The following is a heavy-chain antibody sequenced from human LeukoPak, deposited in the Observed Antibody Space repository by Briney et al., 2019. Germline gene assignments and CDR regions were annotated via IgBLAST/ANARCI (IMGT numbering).Heavy chain of an antibody. V-gene: IGHV3-21*01. CDR3: ARGGYSYPSPDY. CDR1: GFTFSSYS. Sequence: GGSLRLSCAASGFTFSSYSMNWVRQAPGKGLEWVSSISSSSSYIYYADSVKGRFTISRDNAKNSLYLQTNSLRAEDTAVYYCARGGYSYPSPDYWGQGTLVTVSS. CDR2: ISSSSSYI. J-gene: IGHJ4*02. D-gene: IGHD5-18*01.